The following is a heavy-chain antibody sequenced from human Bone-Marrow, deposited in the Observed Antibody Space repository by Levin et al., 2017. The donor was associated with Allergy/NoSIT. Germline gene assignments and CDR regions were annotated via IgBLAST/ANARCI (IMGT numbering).Heavy chain of an antibody. CDR1: GYIFSDFY. Sequence: GASVKVSCQASGYIFSDFYIHWIRQARGQGLEWLGWINPKTGGTNYAPNFQGRVTMDTSFNTACLDLRSLRPDDTAVYFCAKASQWLMPDHWGQGTMVTVSS. CDR3: AKASQWLMPDH. D-gene: IGHD6-19*01. CDR2: INPKTGGT. J-gene: IGHJ5*02. V-gene: IGHV1-2*02.